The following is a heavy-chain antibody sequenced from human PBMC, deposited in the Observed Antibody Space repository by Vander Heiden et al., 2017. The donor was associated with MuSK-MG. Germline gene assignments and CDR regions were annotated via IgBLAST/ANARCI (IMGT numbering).Heavy chain of an antibody. CDR2: IYYSGST. Sequence: QVQLQESGPGLVKPSETLSLTCTVSGGSISSYYWSWIRQPPGKGLEWIGYIYYSGSTNNNPSLKSRVTISVDTAKNQFSLKLSYVTAADTAVYYCARVTTTDNYDILTGDDKSYYYYYMDVWGKGTTVTVYS. CDR1: GGSISSYY. CDR3: ARVTTTDNYDILTGDDKSYYYYYMDV. V-gene: IGHV4-59*01. D-gene: IGHD3-9*01. J-gene: IGHJ6*03.